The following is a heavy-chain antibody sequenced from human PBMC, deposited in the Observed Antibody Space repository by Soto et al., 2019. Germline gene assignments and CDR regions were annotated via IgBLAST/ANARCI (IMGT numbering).Heavy chain of an antibody. V-gene: IGHV5-51*01. Sequence: GESLKISCKVSGYNIPNYWIGWVRQMPGKGLEWMGIVYPGDSDTRYSPSFQGQVTISVDRPISTAYLQWSSLKASDTDIYYCGRLAVAGTAAYFDYWGQGTPVTVSS. CDR3: GRLAVAGTAAYFDY. CDR1: GYNIPNYW. J-gene: IGHJ4*02. CDR2: VYPGDSDT. D-gene: IGHD6-19*01.